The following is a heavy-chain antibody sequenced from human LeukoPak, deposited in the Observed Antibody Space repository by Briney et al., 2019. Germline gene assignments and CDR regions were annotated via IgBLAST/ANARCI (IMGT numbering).Heavy chain of an antibody. D-gene: IGHD1-7*01. CDR1: GFTFSSYA. CDR2: ISYDGSNK. CDR3: AKDGGEGHWNYDVGLDY. Sequence: GGSLRLSCAASGFTFSSYAMHWVRQAPGKGLEWVAVISYDGSNKYYADSVKGRFTISRDNSKNTLYLQMNSLRAEDTAVYYCAKDGGEGHWNYDVGLDYRGQGTLVTVSS. V-gene: IGHV3-30-3*01. J-gene: IGHJ4*02.